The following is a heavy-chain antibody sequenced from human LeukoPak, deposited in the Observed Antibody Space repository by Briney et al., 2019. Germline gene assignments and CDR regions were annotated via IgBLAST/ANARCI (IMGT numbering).Heavy chain of an antibody. CDR2: IFNNENT. CDR3: ARSPLAFYDSSGYPRVWFDP. D-gene: IGHD3-22*01. Sequence: SETLSLTCIVSSGSISSGNYYWSWIRQPPGKGLEWIGYIFNNENTYYNPSLKSRVTMSVDTSKSQLSLKLSSVTAADTAVYYCARSPLAFYDSSGYPRVWFDPWGQGTLVTVSS. V-gene: IGHV4-30-4*01. J-gene: IGHJ5*02. CDR1: SGSISSGNYY.